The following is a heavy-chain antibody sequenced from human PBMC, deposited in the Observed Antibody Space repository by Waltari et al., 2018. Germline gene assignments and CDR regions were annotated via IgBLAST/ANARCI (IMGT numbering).Heavy chain of an antibody. D-gene: IGHD6-19*01. J-gene: IGHJ4*02. CDR1: GFTLGSFW. Sequence: EVQLVESGGGLVQPGGSLGLSCAASGFTLGSFWMNWVRQTPGQGREWVAGIKQDGRVKCYADSVKGRFTIPRYNAKNALYLQMHSLRAEDTAVYYCATSGWYCFDYWGQGTLVTVSS. CDR2: IKQDGRVK. CDR3: ATSGWYCFDY. V-gene: IGHV3-7*01.